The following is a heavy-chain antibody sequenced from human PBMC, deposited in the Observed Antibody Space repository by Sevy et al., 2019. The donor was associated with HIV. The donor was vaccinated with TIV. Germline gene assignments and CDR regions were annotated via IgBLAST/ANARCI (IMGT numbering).Heavy chain of an antibody. CDR1: GFTFSSYA. CDR2: ISYDGSNK. Sequence: GGSLRLSCAASGFTFSSYAMHWVRQAPGKGLEWVAVISYDGSNKYYADSVKGRFTISRDNSKNTLYLQMNSLRAEDTAVYYCAREYCSGDCYPDYWGQGTLVTVSS. V-gene: IGHV3-30-3*01. D-gene: IGHD2-21*02. CDR3: AREYCSGDCYPDY. J-gene: IGHJ4*02.